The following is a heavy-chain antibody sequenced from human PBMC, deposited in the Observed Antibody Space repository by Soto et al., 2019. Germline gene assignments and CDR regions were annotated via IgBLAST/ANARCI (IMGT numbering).Heavy chain of an antibody. V-gene: IGHV4-30-4*01. CDR2: VYYTGST. J-gene: IGHJ5*02. Sequence: SLTCTVPGASIRSTDYYWSWIRQAPGKGLEWIGYVYYTGSTYYNPSLMSRLTISVDTSKNQFPLKLTSVTAAETAVYYCVRTARQGAVAPHWFDRWGQGTQVTVSS. D-gene: IGHD2-21*02. CDR3: VRTARQGAVAPHWFDR. CDR1: GASIRSTDYY.